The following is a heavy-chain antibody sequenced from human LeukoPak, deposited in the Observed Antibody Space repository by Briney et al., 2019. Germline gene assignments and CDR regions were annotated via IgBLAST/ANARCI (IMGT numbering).Heavy chain of an antibody. Sequence: ASVKVSCKASGYTFTSYGINWVRQAPGQGLEWMGWISAYNGNTNYAQKFQGRVTITADKSTSTAYMELSSLRSEDTAVYYCARKDGSADDWFDPWGQGTLVTVSS. CDR2: ISAYNGNT. D-gene: IGHD1-26*01. CDR1: GYTFTSYG. CDR3: ARKDGSADDWFDP. V-gene: IGHV1-18*01. J-gene: IGHJ5*02.